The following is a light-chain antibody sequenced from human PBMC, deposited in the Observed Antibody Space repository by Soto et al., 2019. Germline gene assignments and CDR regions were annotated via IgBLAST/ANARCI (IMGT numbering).Light chain of an antibody. J-gene: IGLJ1*01. Sequence: QSALTQPASVSGSPGQSITISCTGTSSDVGGYNYVSWYQQHPGKAPKLMIYEVSTRPSGVSNRFSGSKSGNTASLTISGLQAEDEADYYCSSYTSSIHNYVFGTGTKLTVL. CDR3: SSYTSSIHNYV. V-gene: IGLV2-14*01. CDR2: EVS. CDR1: SSDVGGYNY.